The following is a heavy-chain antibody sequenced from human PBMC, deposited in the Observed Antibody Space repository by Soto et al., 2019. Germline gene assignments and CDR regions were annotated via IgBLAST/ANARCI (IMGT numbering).Heavy chain of an antibody. V-gene: IGHV2-26*01. D-gene: IGHD7-27*01. CDR2: IFSNAQK. Sequence: SCPTLVNPTETLTLTYTVSVSSLRNAPVPRNGTGEAPGKALQWLAHIFSNAQKSYSTSRKSRHAISKDTSESQVGRTITSMYPVDTATYYYAGTAEYCTNCTYNWFDPWGQGTLVTVSS. CDR1: VSSLRNAPVP. J-gene: IGHJ5*02. CDR3: AGTAEYCTNCTYNWFDP.